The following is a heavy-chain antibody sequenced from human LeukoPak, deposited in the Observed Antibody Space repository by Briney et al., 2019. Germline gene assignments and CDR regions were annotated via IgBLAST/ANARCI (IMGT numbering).Heavy chain of an antibody. D-gene: IGHD3-22*01. Sequence: PGGSLRLSCAASGFTFSSYWMSWVRQAPGKGLEWVANIKQDGSEKYYVDSVKGRFTISGDNAKNSLYLQMNSLRAEDTAVYYCARVWYYYDSSGYYPDYWGQGTLVTVSS. CDR3: ARVWYYYDSSGYYPDY. CDR2: IKQDGSEK. J-gene: IGHJ4*02. CDR1: GFTFSSYW. V-gene: IGHV3-7*01.